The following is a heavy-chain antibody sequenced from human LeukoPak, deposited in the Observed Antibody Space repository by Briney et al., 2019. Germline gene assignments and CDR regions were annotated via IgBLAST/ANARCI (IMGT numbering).Heavy chain of an antibody. CDR3: ALAAAGTLDY. J-gene: IGHJ4*02. D-gene: IGHD6-13*01. Sequence: PGGSLRLSCAASGFTFSSYSMNWVRQAPGKGLEWVSSISSSSSYIYYADSVKGRFTISRDNAKNPPYLQMNSLGAEKTAVYYCALAAAGTLDYWGQGTLVTVSS. V-gene: IGHV3-21*01. CDR2: ISSSSSYI. CDR1: GFTFSSYS.